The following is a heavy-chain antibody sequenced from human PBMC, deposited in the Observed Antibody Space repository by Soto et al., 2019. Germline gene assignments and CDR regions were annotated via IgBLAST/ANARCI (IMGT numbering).Heavy chain of an antibody. J-gene: IGHJ6*02. D-gene: IGHD6-6*01. CDR2: INHSGST. Sequence: SETLSLTCAVYGGSFSGYYWSWIRQPPGKGLEWIGEINHSGSTNYNPSLKSRVTISVDTSKNQFSLKLSSVTAADTAVYYCARGTAARPYYYYGRDVWGQGTTVTVSS. CDR3: ARGTAARPYYYYGRDV. CDR1: GGSFSGYY. V-gene: IGHV4-34*01.